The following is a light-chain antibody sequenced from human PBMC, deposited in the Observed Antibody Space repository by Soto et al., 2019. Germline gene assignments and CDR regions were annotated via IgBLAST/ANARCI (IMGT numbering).Light chain of an antibody. CDR1: NLGDKY. J-gene: IGLJ2*01. CDR3: QTWDGSTVV. V-gene: IGLV3-1*01. Sequence: SYELTQPPSWPVSQGKKASIPGSGDNLGDKYASWYQQKPGQSPVLVIYQDTERPSGILARFSGSNSGNTATLTISGTQALDEAAYYCQTWDGSTVVFGAGTKVTVL. CDR2: QDT.